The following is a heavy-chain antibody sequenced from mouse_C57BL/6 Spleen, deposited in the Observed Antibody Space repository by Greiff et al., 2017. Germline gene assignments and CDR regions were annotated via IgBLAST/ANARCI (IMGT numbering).Heavy chain of an antibody. V-gene: IGHV1-66*01. J-gene: IGHJ3*01. CDR1: GYSFTSYY. CDR3: ARKGDSSGWFAY. CDR2: IYPGSGNT. D-gene: IGHD3-2*02. Sequence: QVHVKQSGPELVKPGASVKISCKASGYSFTSYYIHWVKQRPGQGLEWIGWIYPGSGNTKYNEKFKGKATLTADTSSSTAYMQLSSLTSEDSAVYYCARKGDSSGWFAYWGQGTLVTVSA.